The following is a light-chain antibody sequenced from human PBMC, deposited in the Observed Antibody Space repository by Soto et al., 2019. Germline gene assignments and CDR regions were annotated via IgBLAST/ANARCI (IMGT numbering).Light chain of an antibody. J-gene: IGKJ1*01. CDR3: QQYNNWLWS. Sequence: EIVMTQSPATLSVSPGERATLSCRASQSVNSNLVWYQQKPGQAPRLLLYGASTRATGIPGRFSGSGYGTEFNPTISSLQSEDFAVYYCQQYNNWLWSFGQGTKVEIK. V-gene: IGKV3-15*01. CDR2: GAS. CDR1: QSVNSN.